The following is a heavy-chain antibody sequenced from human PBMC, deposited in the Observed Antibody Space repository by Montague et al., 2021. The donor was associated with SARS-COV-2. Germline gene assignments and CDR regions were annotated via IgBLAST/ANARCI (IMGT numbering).Heavy chain of an antibody. CDR2: ISSSSSYI. CDR1: GFTFSSYS. Sequence: SLRLSCAASGFTFSSYSMNWVRQAPGKGLEWVSSISSSSSYIYYADSVKGRFTISRDNAKNSLYLQMNSLRAEDTAVYYCARVPRIRFMENYYYYMDVWGKGTTVIVSS. D-gene: IGHD3-16*01. J-gene: IGHJ6*03. V-gene: IGHV3-21*01. CDR3: ARVPRIRFMENYYYYMDV.